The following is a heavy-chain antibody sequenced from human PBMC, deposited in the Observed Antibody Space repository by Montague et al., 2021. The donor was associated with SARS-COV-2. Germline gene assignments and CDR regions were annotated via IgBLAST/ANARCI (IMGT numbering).Heavy chain of an antibody. Sequence: PALVKPTQTLALTCTFSGFSLSTSGMCVSWIRQPPGKALEWLTLIDWDDDKYYSTSLKTRLTISKDTSKDQVVLTMTNVDPVDTATYYCARSYGTTVATRAFDYWGQGTLVTVSS. V-gene: IGHV2-70*01. D-gene: IGHD4-23*01. J-gene: IGHJ4*02. CDR1: GFSLSTSGMC. CDR2: IDWDDDK. CDR3: ARSYGTTVATRAFDY.